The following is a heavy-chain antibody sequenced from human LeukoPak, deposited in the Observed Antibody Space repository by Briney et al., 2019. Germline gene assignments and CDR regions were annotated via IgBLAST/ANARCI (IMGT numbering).Heavy chain of an antibody. J-gene: IGHJ3*02. V-gene: IGHV3-33*01. CDR2: MWYDEVAK. CDR1: GFTFSDCH. D-gene: IGHD2-15*01. CDR3: ARERGGDAFDI. Sequence: PGGSLRLSCAASGFTFSDCHIHWVRQAPGKGLDWVALMWYDEVAKFYADSVKGRFTISRDNSKDTLYLQMNSLGVEDTAVYYCARERGGDAFDIWGQGTMVTVSS.